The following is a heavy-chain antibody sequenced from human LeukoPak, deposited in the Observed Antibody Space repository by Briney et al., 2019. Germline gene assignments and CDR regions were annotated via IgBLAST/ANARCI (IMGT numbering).Heavy chain of an antibody. Sequence: GGSLRLSCAASGFTFSSYAMSWVRQAPGKGLEGVSAISGSGGSTYYADSVKGRFTISRDNSKNTLYLQMNSLRAEDTAVYYCARVRYGDYFDYWGQGTLVTVSS. V-gene: IGHV3-23*01. CDR1: GFTFSSYA. CDR3: ARVRYGDYFDY. CDR2: ISGSGGST. J-gene: IGHJ4*02. D-gene: IGHD4-17*01.